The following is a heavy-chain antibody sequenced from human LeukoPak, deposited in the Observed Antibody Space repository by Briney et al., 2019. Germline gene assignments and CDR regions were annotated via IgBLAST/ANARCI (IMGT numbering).Heavy chain of an antibody. Sequence: GGSLRLSCAASGFTFSSYSMNWVRQAPGKGLEWVSYISSSSSTIYYADSVKGRFTISRDNAKNSLYLQMNSLRAEDTAVYYCAKGSVQYYDILTGLGYWGQGTLVTVSS. CDR3: AKGSVQYYDILTGLGY. J-gene: IGHJ4*02. CDR1: GFTFSSYS. V-gene: IGHV3-48*01. D-gene: IGHD3-9*01. CDR2: ISSSSSTI.